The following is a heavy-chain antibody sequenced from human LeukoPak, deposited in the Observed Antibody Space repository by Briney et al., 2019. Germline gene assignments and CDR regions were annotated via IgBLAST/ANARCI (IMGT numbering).Heavy chain of an antibody. CDR1: GGSFSGYY. Sequence: SETLSLTCAVYGGSFSGYYWSWIRQPPGKGLEWIGEINHSGSTNYNPSLKSQVTISVDTSKNQFSLKLSSVTAADTAVYYCARGRGAARPFDYWGQGTLVTVSS. CDR2: INHSGST. J-gene: IGHJ4*02. CDR3: ARGRGAARPFDY. D-gene: IGHD6-6*01. V-gene: IGHV4-34*01.